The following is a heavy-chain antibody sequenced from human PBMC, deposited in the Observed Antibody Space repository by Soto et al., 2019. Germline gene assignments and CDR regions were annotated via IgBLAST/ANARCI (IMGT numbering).Heavy chain of an antibody. J-gene: IGHJ6*02. CDR3: ARGVRTGFYGMDV. CDR1: GGTFSNYA. Sequence: SVKVSCKASGGTFSNYAISWVRQAPGQGLEWVGGIIPMFGTSNYAQNFQGRVSITADESTSTAYMELSSLRSEDTAVYYCARGVRTGFYGMDVWGQGTTVTVS. V-gene: IGHV1-69*13. D-gene: IGHD3-10*01. CDR2: IIPMFGTS.